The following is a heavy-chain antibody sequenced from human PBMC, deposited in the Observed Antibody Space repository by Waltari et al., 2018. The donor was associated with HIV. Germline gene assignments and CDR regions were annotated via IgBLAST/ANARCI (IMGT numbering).Heavy chain of an antibody. V-gene: IGHV3-74*02. J-gene: IGHJ6*02. D-gene: IGHD3-3*01. CDR3: TKEGYAYDFWSSSYSYYCLDF. CDR1: GFSFSGYW. Sequence: GSGGGSVQPGKSLKLSCAASGFSFSGYWMHWVRQSPGKGLVWVARINSDGSATNYAGSVQGRFSSSSDNRNSVLYFYMNKLRVDDTAVYYCTKEGYAYDFWSSSYSYYCLDFWCQGTTVTVSS. CDR2: INSDGSAT.